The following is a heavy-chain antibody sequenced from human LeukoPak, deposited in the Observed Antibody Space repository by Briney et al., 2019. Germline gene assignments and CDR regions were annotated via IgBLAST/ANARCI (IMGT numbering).Heavy chain of an antibody. D-gene: IGHD1-1*01. CDR1: GGSSSDYY. J-gene: IGHJ4*02. V-gene: IGHV4-59*01. CDR2: IYYSGST. Sequence: PSETLSLTCTVSGGSSSDYYWSWFRQPPGQGLEWIGYIYYSGSTSYNPSLRSRVTISIDTSANRFSLEQNSVTTADTAVYYSARDSQQSWAYLWGQGTLVTVSS. CDR3: ARDSQQSWAYL.